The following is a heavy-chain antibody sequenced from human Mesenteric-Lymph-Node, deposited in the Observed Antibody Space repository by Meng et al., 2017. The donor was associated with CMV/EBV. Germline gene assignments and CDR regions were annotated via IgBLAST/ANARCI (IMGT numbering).Heavy chain of an antibody. CDR3: ARLAYYGGNPIGADP. V-gene: IGHV5-10-1*01. Sequence: SGYSFTNYWINWVRQVPGKGREWMGRIDPGNSHNNYSPSYQGHVTMSVDKSITTAYLQWSSLKASDTAMYYCARLAYYGGNPIGADPWGQGTLVTVSS. J-gene: IGHJ5*02. CDR1: GYSFTNYW. D-gene: IGHD4-23*01. CDR2: IDPGNSHN.